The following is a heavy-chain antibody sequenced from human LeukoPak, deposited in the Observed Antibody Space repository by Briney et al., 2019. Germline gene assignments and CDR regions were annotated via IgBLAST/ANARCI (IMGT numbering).Heavy chain of an antibody. CDR2: INPMNGDT. CDR3: ARGVAAYTHYADSSGYD. V-gene: IGHV1-2*02. D-gene: IGHD3-22*01. CDR1: GYTLTGYH. Sequence: ASVRVSCKASGYTLTGYHVQWVRQAPGQGLEWMGWINPMNGDTNYAQKFQGRVTMTRDTSINTAYMELRSLISDDTAVYYCARGVAAYTHYADSSGYDWGQGTLVLV. J-gene: IGHJ4*02.